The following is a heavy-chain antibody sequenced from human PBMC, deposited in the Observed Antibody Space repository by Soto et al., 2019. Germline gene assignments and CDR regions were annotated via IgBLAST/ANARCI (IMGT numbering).Heavy chain of an antibody. CDR2: IDHSGTTT. CDR1: GGSFSPFY. J-gene: IGHJ4*02. D-gene: IGHD3-22*01. Sequence: SETLSLTCTVSGGSFSPFYWSWIRQPPGKGLEWIGYIDHSGTTTSYNPSLKSRPTISIDTSKRQFSLKLTSVNAADTAVYFCARGTYETDFWGQGMLVTVSS. CDR3: ARGTYETDF. V-gene: IGHV4-59*01.